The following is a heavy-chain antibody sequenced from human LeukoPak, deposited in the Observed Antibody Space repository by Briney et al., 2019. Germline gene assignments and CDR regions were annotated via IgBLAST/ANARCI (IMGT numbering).Heavy chain of an antibody. J-gene: IGHJ3*02. D-gene: IGHD3-22*01. V-gene: IGHV3-23*01. CDR3: AKLGAYYYDSSGVFDI. CDR1: GFTFSSYA. CDR2: ISGSGGST. Sequence: GGSLRLSCAASGFTFSSYAMSWVRQVPGKGLEWVSAISGSGGSTYYADSVKGRFTISRDNSKNTLYLQMNSLRAEDTAVYYCAKLGAYYYDSSGVFDIWGQGTMVTVSS.